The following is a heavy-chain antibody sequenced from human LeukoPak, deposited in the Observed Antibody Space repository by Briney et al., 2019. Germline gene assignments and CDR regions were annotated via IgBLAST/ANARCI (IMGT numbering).Heavy chain of an antibody. CDR1: GGSISSYY. V-gene: IGHV4-4*07. CDR3: ARNSRDFWSGYYHYYFDY. D-gene: IGHD3-3*01. J-gene: IGHJ4*02. CDR2: IYTSGST. Sequence: SETLSLTCTVSGGSISSYYWSWIRQPAGKGLEWIGRIYTSGSTNYNPSLKSRVTMSVDTSNNQFSLRLTSVTAADTAVYYCARNSRDFWSGYYHYYFDYWGQGTLVTVSS.